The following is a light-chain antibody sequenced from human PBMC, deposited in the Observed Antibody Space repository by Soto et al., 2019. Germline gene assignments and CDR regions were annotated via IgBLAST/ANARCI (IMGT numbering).Light chain of an antibody. Sequence: EIVMTQSPATLSVSPGERATLSCRASQSVGSNLAWYLQKPGQAPRLLIYGASTRATGIPARFSGSGCGTEFTLTISSLLSEDFAVYYCQQYNDWWTFGQGTKVDIK. J-gene: IGKJ1*01. CDR3: QQYNDWWT. V-gene: IGKV3-15*01. CDR2: GAS. CDR1: QSVGSN.